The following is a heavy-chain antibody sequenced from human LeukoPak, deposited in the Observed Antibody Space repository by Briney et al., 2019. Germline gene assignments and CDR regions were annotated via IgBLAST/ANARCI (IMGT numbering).Heavy chain of an antibody. J-gene: IGHJ6*03. CDR2: ISAYNGNT. Sequence: ASVKVSCKASGCTFTSYGISWVRQAPGQGLEWMGWISAYNGNTNYAQKLQGRVTMTTDTSTSTAYMELRSLRSDDTAVYYCARDRPVQYYDFPLSMDVWGKGTTVTVSS. CDR3: ARDRPVQYYDFPLSMDV. V-gene: IGHV1-18*01. CDR1: GCTFTSYG. D-gene: IGHD3-3*01.